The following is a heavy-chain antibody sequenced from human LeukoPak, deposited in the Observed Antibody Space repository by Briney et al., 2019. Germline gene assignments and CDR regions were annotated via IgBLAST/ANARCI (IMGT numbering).Heavy chain of an antibody. V-gene: IGHV4-39*01. D-gene: IGHD2-2*03. J-gene: IGHJ3*02. CDR1: GGSISSYY. Sequence: PSETLSLTCIVSGGSISSYYWGWLRQPPGKGLEWIGSLYYSGSTYYNPSLRSRVTISVDTSKNQFSLKLSSVTAADTAVYYCAKSLLGSTDDAFDIWGQGTMVTVSS. CDR3: AKSLLGSTDDAFDI. CDR2: LYYSGST.